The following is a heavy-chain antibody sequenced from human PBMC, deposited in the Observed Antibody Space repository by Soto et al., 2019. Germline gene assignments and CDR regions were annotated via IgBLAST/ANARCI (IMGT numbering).Heavy chain of an antibody. V-gene: IGHV1-2*02. D-gene: IGHD5-12*01. J-gene: IGHJ4*02. CDR2: INPNNGDT. CDR3: ARHSGYDYVFDY. Sequence: ASVKVSCKASGYTFTGYYIHWVRQAPGQGLEWMGWINPNNGDTNYALKLQGRVTMTRDTSTSTAYMEMSSLTFDDTAVYYCARHSGYDYVFDYWGQGTLVTVPQ. CDR1: GYTFTGYY.